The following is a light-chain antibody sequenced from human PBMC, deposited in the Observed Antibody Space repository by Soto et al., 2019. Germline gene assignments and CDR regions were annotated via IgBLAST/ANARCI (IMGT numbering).Light chain of an antibody. CDR2: AAS. CDR1: QSISSY. J-gene: IGKJ1*01. Sequence: DIQMTQSPSSLSASVGDRVTITCRASQSISSYLNWYQQKPGKAPKLLIYAASSLQSGVPSRFSGSGSGTDFPLTISSLKPEDLATYSCKQSYIPLWTFGKGTKVKIK. CDR3: KQSYIPLWT. V-gene: IGKV1-39*01.